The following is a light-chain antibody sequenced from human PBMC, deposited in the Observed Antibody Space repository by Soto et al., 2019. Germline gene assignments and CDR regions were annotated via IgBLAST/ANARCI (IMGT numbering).Light chain of an antibody. CDR2: EGS. J-gene: IGLJ1*01. Sequence: QSVLTQPPSVSGSPGQSVTISCTGTSSDIGSYNGVSWYQQPPGTAPKLILYEGSTRPSGVPDRFSGSKSGNTASLTISGLQAEDEADYYCNSYTIIGTYVFGTGTKLTVL. CDR1: SSDIGSYNG. CDR3: NSYTIIGTYV. V-gene: IGLV2-18*02.